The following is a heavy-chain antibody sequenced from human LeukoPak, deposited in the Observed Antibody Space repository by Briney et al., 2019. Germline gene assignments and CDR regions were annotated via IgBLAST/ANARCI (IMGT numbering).Heavy chain of an antibody. CDR3: ARFRRSAQSY. J-gene: IGHJ4*02. CDR2: ISSSSSTI. CDR1: GFTFSDYS. Sequence: GGSLRLSCAASGFTFSDYSMNWVRQAPGKGLEWVSYISSSSSTIYYADSVKGRFTISGDNAKNSLYLQMYSLRAEDTAVYYCARFRRSAQSYWGQGILVTVSS. V-gene: IGHV3-48*01. D-gene: IGHD2-15*01.